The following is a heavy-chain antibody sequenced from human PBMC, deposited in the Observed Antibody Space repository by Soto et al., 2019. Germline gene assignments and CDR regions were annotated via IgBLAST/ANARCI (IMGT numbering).Heavy chain of an antibody. J-gene: IGHJ5*01. CDR1: GFTFSSYS. V-gene: IGHV3-21*01. CDR2: ISSSSSYI. Sequence: EVQLVESGGGLVKPGGSLRLSCAASGFTFSSYSMNWVRQAPGKGLEWVSSISSSSSYIYYADSVKGRFTISRDNAKNSLYLQMNSLRAEDTAVYYCARDRGADFGDCDSWGQGTLVTVSS. CDR3: ARDRGADFGDCDS. D-gene: IGHD4-17*01.